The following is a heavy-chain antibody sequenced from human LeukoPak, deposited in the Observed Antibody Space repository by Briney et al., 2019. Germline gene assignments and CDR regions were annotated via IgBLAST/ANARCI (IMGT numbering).Heavy chain of an antibody. D-gene: IGHD3-10*01. J-gene: IGHJ4*02. CDR2: FYSDGST. Sequence: GGSLRLSCSVSGFTVSANYMSWVRQAPGKGLEWVSVFYSDGSTYYADSVKGRFTISRDNSKNTLYLQMHSLRAEDTAVYYCVRGSGNYHPRTVDYWGQGTLVTVSS. CDR1: GFTVSANY. CDR3: VRGSGNYHPRTVDY. V-gene: IGHV3-66*01.